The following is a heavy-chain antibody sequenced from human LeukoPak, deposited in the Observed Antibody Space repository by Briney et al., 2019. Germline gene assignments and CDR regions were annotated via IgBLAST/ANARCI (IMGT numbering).Heavy chain of an antibody. Sequence: PSETQSLTCAVYGRSFSGYYWSWIRQPPGKGLEWIGEINHSGSTNYNPSLKSRVTISVDTSKNQFSLKLSSVTAADTAVYYCARGGSDIVVVVAATANWFDPWGQGTLVTVSS. CDR1: GRSFSGYY. D-gene: IGHD2-15*01. J-gene: IGHJ5*02. V-gene: IGHV4-34*01. CDR3: ARGGSDIVVVVAATANWFDP. CDR2: INHSGST.